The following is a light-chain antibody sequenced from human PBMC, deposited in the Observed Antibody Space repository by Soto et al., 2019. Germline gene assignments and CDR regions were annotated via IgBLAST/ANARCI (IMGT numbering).Light chain of an antibody. CDR2: DAS. Sequence: DIQMTQSPSTLSASVGDRVTITCRASQSISRWLGWYQQKAGKAPRLLIYDASSLESGVPSRFSGSGSGTEFTLTISSLQPDDFATYYCQQHNTYSRTFGQGTKV. J-gene: IGKJ1*01. CDR1: QSISRW. V-gene: IGKV1-5*01. CDR3: QQHNTYSRT.